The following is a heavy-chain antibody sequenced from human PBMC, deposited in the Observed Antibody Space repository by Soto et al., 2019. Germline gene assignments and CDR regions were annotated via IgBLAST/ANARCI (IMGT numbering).Heavy chain of an antibody. J-gene: IGHJ5*02. D-gene: IGHD3-3*01. CDR2: IYYSGST. CDR3: ARGAVFWSGKNWFDP. Sequence: SETLPLTCTVSGGSIRSGGYYWSWIRQHPGKGLEWIGYIYYSGSTYYNPSLKSRVTISVDTSKNQFSLKLSSVTAADTAVYYCARGAVFWSGKNWFDPWGQGTLVTVSS. V-gene: IGHV4-31*03. CDR1: GGSIRSGGYY.